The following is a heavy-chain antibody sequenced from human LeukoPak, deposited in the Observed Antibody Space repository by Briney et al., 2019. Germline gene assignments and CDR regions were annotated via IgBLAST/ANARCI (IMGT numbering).Heavy chain of an antibody. CDR3: ARTSREMATGYLGY. CDR1: GYTFTSYG. Sequence: GASVKVSCKASGYTFTSYGISWVRQAPGQGLEWMGGIIPIFGTANYAQKFQGRVTITADESTSTAYMELSSLRSEDTAVYYCARTSREMATGYLGYWGQGTLVTVSS. J-gene: IGHJ4*02. CDR2: IIPIFGTA. V-gene: IGHV1-69*13. D-gene: IGHD5-24*01.